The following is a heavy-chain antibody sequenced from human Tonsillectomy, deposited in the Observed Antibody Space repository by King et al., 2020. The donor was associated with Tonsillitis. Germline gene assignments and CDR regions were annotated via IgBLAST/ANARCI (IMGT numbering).Heavy chain of an antibody. CDR1: GFTFSSYA. J-gene: IGHJ2*01. V-gene: IGHV3-23*04. Sequence: VQLVESGGGLVQPGESLRLSCTASGFTFSSYAMNWVRQAPGKGLEWVSSISNSGGNTYYPDSVKGRFSISRDNSKNTMYLQMNSLRAEDTAIYNCARDLRYWYFDLWGRGTLVTVSS. D-gene: IGHD3-10*01. CDR2: ISNSGGNT. CDR3: ARDLRYWYFDL.